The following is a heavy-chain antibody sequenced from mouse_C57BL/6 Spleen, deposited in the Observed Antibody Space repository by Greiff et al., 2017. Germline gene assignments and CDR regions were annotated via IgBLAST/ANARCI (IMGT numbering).Heavy chain of an antibody. D-gene: IGHD1-1*01. V-gene: IGHV1-26*01. J-gene: IGHJ3*01. CDR1: GYTFTDYY. Sequence: VQLQQSGPELVKPGASVKISCKASGYTFTDYYMNWVKQSHGKSLEWIGDINPNNGGTSYNQKFKGKATLTVDKSSSTAYMELRSLTSEDSAVYYCARDYGSTRCAYWGQGTLVTVSA. CDR2: INPNNGGT. CDR3: ARDYGSTRCAY.